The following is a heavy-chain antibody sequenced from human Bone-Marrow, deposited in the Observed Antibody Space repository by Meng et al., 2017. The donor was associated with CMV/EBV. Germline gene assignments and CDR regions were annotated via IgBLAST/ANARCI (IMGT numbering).Heavy chain of an antibody. V-gene: IGHV3-30-3*01. D-gene: IGHD3-22*01. CDR2: ISFDGTIK. CDR1: GFTFSSYA. CDR3: ARDSYYDSSGYYNAYAI. J-gene: IGHJ3*02. Sequence: GGSLRLSCAASGFTFSSYAMHWVRQSPGKGLEWVAVISFDGTIKYYADSVKGRFTISRDNAKNTLYLQMNSLRAEDTAMYYCARDSYYDSSGYYNAYAIWGQGQMV.